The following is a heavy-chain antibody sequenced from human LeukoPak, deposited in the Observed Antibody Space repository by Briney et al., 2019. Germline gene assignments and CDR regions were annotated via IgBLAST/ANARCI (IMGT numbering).Heavy chain of an antibody. J-gene: IGHJ5*02. V-gene: IGHV4-59*08. CDR2: IYYSGTT. CDR3: ARQFHP. Sequence: SETLSLTCTVSGDFFTSFNSYYWNWIRQPPGKGLEWIGLIYYSGTTNYNPSLKSRVTISLDTSKNQFSLKLTSVTAADTAVYDCARQFHPWAQGTLVTVSS. CDR1: GDFFTSFNSYY.